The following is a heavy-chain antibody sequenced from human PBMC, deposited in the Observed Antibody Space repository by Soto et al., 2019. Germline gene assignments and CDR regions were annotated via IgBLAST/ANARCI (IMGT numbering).Heavy chain of an antibody. Sequence: RLPPGKELEWIGYIYYSGSTNYNPSLKSRVTISVDTSKNQFSLKLSSVTAADTAVYYCARSRFLEWLTYSYYYMDVWGQGTTVT. CDR2: IYYSGST. CDR3: ARSRFLEWLTYSYYYMDV. D-gene: IGHD3-3*01. V-gene: IGHV4-59*01. J-gene: IGHJ6*03.